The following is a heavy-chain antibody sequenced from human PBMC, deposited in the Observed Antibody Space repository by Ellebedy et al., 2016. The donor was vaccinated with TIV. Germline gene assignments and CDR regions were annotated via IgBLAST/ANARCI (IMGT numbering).Heavy chain of an antibody. CDR2: LHPSGTP. CDR1: GVSITSHF. CDR3: ARHGPQWFDAFDL. Sequence: SETLSLTCAVSGVSITSHFWTWIRQPAGGGLEWIGRLHPSGTPNYNPSLKGRVIMSRDTSKDQFSLKLSSVTAADTAVYYCARHGPQWFDAFDLWGQGTLVTVSS. D-gene: IGHD3-22*01. V-gene: IGHV4-4*07. J-gene: IGHJ3*01.